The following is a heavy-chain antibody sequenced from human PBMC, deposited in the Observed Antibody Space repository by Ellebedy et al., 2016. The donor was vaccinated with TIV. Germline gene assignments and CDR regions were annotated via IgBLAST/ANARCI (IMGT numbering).Heavy chain of an antibody. CDR1: GFAFSNAW. J-gene: IGHJ4*02. Sequence: GGSLRLSXAASGFAFSNAWMTWVRQAPGRGLEWVGRSKSKSDGGTVDYAAPVTGRFTISRDDSENTLYLQMSSLKTEDTAVYYCTTVSVTATLGLDSWGQGTLVTVSS. D-gene: IGHD2-21*02. V-gene: IGHV3-15*01. CDR2: SKSKSDGGTV. CDR3: TTVSVTATLGLDS.